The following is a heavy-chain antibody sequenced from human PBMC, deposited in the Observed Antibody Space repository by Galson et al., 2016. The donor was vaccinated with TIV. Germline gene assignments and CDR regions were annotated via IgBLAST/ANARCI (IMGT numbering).Heavy chain of an antibody. CDR1: GFTFSSYA. V-gene: IGHV3-23*01. CDR3: VKVPSSGFTYYYAMNV. CDR2: ISGGGGNI. D-gene: IGHD6-19*01. J-gene: IGHJ6*02. Sequence: SLRLSCAASGFTFSSYAMTWVRQAPGKGLEWVTAISGGGGNIYYADSVKGRFTISRDNSKSTLYMQMNSLRAEDTAVYYCVKVPSSGFTYYYAMNVWGQGTTVTVSS.